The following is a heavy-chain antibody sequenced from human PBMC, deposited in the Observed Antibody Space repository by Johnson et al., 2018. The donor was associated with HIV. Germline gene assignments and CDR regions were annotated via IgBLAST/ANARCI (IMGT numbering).Heavy chain of an antibody. V-gene: IGHV3-11*04. Sequence: QVQLVESGGGLVKPGGSLRLSCAASGFTFSDYYMSWIRLAPGKGLEWVSYISSSGSTKYYTDSVKGRFTISRDNAKKSLYLLMNSLRVEDTAVYYCARDSTPWGGDYVGYAFDVWGQGTMVTVS. D-gene: IGHD4-17*01. CDR3: ARDSTPWGGDYVGYAFDV. CDR2: ISSSGSTK. CDR1: GFTFSDYY. J-gene: IGHJ3*01.